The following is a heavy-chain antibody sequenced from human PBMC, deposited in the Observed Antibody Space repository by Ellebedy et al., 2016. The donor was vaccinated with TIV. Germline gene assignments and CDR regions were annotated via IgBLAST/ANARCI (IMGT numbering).Heavy chain of an antibody. CDR3: ARRYSGSSYHYFDY. CDR1: GGSISSNY. Sequence: MPSETLSLTCTVSGGSISSNYWDWIRQPPGKGLEWIGYIYNSVITNYNPYLKSRVTMTVGTYKRQLSLKLRSVTAADTAVYYCARRYSGSSYHYFDYWGQGTLVIVSS. V-gene: IGHV4-59*08. CDR2: IYNSVIT. D-gene: IGHD1-26*01. J-gene: IGHJ4*02.